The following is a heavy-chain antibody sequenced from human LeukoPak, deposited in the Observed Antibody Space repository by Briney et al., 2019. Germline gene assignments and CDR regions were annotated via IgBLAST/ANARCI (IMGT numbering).Heavy chain of an antibody. J-gene: IGHJ4*02. CDR2: IYLGDSET. D-gene: IGHD3-10*01. V-gene: IGHV5-51*01. CDR3: ARLSFPGSGSYSNPFDY. Sequence: GESLKISCKGSGYIFTTSWIAWVRQMPGKGLEWMGIIYLGDSETRYSPSFQGQVTISADKSISTAYLQWSSLKASDTAMYYCARLSFPGSGSYSNPFDYWGQGTLVTVSS. CDR1: GYIFTTSW.